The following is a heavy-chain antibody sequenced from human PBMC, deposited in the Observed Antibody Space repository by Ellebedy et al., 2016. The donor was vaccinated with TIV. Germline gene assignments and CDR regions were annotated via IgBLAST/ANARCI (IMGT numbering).Heavy chain of an antibody. CDR1: GFTFSTSW. Sequence: PGGSLRLSCAVSGFTFSTSWMSWVRQAPGQGLEWVANMNGDGNERYYVDSVEGRFTIARDNTRTSLYMQMNSLRAEDTAVYYCARGRSFNWGQGTLVTVSS. J-gene: IGHJ4*02. D-gene: IGHD3-10*01. V-gene: IGHV3-7*03. CDR3: ARGRSFN. CDR2: MNGDGNER.